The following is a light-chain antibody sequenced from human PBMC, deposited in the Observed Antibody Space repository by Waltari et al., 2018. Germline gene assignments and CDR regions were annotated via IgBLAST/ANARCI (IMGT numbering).Light chain of an antibody. V-gene: IGKV3-11*01. CDR3: QQRSNWPCT. CDR1: QSVSSY. Sequence: EIVLTQSPATLSLSPGERATLSCRASQSVSSYLAWYQQKPGQAPRPLIYDASNRATGIPARFSGSGSGTDFTLTISSLEPEDFAVYYCQQRSNWPCTFGGGTKVEIK. CDR2: DAS. J-gene: IGKJ4*01.